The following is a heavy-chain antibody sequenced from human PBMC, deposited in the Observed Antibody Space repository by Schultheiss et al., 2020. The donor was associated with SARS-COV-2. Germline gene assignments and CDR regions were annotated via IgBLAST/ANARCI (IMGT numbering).Heavy chain of an antibody. Sequence: ASVKVSCKASGYTFTSYGISWVRQAPGQGLEWMGWISAYNGNTNYAQKFQGRLNISADESTSTAYMELSSLRSEDTAVYYCARDNCGGDCYPGGIDAFEIWGRGTMVTVSS. CDR2: ISAYNGNT. D-gene: IGHD2-21*02. CDR3: ARDNCGGDCYPGGIDAFEI. J-gene: IGHJ3*02. V-gene: IGHV1-18*01. CDR1: GYTFTSYG.